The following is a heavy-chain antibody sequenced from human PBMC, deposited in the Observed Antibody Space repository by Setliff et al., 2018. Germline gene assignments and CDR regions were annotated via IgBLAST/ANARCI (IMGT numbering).Heavy chain of an antibody. CDR2: VYYSGYT. V-gene: IGHV4-39*07. CDR1: NGSVSTTSHY. Sequence: PSETLSLTCTVSNGSVSTTSHYWGWVRQPPGKGLEWIGSVYYSGYTYYSPSLESRAAISVDTSKNQFSLKVNSVTAADTAVYYCARVDFTMLQGVLGHWGQGTLVTVSS. D-gene: IGHD3-10*01. CDR3: ARVDFTMLQGVLGH. J-gene: IGHJ1*01.